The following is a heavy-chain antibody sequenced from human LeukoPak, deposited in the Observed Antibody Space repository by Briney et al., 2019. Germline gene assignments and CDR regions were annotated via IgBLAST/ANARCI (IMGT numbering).Heavy chain of an antibody. CDR3: ARGGDIAVAGTRRGYFDY. CDR1: GGTFSSYA. J-gene: IGHJ4*02. V-gene: IGHV1-69*04. D-gene: IGHD6-19*01. CDR2: IIPILGIA. Sequence: SVKVSCKASGGTFSSYAISRVRQAPGQGLEWMGRIIPILGIANYAQKFQGRVTITADKSTSTAYMELSSLRSEDTAVYYCARGGDIAVAGTRRGYFDYWGQGTLVTVSS.